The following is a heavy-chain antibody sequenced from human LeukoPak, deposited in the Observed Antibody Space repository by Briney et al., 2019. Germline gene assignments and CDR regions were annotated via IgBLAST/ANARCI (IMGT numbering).Heavy chain of an antibody. CDR3: ARDNNWGPDY. CDR2: IKPDTGVT. J-gene: IGHJ4*02. CDR1: GFTFTAHY. D-gene: IGHD7-27*01. V-gene: IGHV1-2*02. Sequence: ASVKVSCTTSGFTFTAHYMHWVRQAPGQGLEWMGWIKPDTGVTYYAQTFQGRFTMTVDVSISTVSMELTSLRSDDTAIYYCARDNNWGPDYWGLGTLVTVSS.